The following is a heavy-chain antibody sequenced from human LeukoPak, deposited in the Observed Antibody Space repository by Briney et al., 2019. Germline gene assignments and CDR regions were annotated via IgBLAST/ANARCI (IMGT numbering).Heavy chain of an antibody. CDR1: GGSISTSNCY. D-gene: IGHD3-3*01. CDR3: ARQHFGVLIHFDN. J-gene: IGHJ4*02. CDR2: FYNSGST. V-gene: IGHV4-39*01. Sequence: SETLSLTCTVSGGSISTSNCYWGWIRQPPGKGLEWIGSFYNSGSTYYNPSLRSRVTISEDASKNQFSLRLSSVTAADTAVYYRARQHFGVLIHFDNWGQGTLVTVSS.